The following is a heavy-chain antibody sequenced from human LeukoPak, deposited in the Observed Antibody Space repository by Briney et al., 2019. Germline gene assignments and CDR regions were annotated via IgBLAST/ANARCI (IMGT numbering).Heavy chain of an antibody. CDR3: ARGDGYYPEYFQH. CDR2: IWYDGSNK. J-gene: IGHJ1*01. CDR1: GFTVNINY. V-gene: IGHV3-33*08. Sequence: GGSLRLSCAASGFTVNINYMTWVRQAPGKGLEWVAVIWYDGSNKYYADSVKGRFTISRDNSKNTLYLQMNSLRAEDTAVYYCARGDGYYPEYFQHWGQGTLVTVSS. D-gene: IGHD3-22*01.